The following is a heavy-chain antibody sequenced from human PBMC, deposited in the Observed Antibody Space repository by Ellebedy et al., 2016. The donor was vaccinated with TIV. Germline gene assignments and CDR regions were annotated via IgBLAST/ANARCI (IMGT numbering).Heavy chain of an antibody. Sequence: PGGSLRLSCAASGFIISGDWMSWVRQAPGKGLEWVAHINPDGSAEDYVDSVKGRFTVARDNANKSLHLQMNNLRGDDTAVYYCGRAREPGPFAYYYYGMDVWGQGTTVTVSS. V-gene: IGHV3-7*03. CDR2: INPDGSAE. CDR1: GFIISGDW. D-gene: IGHD1-1*01. CDR3: GRAREPGPFAYYYYGMDV. J-gene: IGHJ6*02.